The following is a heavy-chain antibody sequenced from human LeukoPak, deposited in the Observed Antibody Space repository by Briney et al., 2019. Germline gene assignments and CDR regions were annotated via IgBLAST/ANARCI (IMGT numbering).Heavy chain of an antibody. CDR1: GFTFSSYW. J-gene: IGHJ4*02. CDR3: ASAAGNSVY. Sequence: PGGSLRLSCAASGFTFSSYWMSWVRQAPGKGLEWVANIKQDGSEKYYVDSVKGRFIISRDSAQSSLYLQMNSLRAEDTAVYYCASAAGNSVYWGQGTLVTVSS. CDR2: IKQDGSEK. V-gene: IGHV3-7*03. D-gene: IGHD5/OR15-5a*01.